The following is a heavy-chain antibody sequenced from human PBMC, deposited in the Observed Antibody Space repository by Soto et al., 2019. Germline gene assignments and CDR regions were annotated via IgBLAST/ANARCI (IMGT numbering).Heavy chain of an antibody. CDR1: GFTFSSYA. CDR3: ARAGGLLVDY. V-gene: IGHV3-30-3*01. Sequence: QVQLVESGGGVVQPGRSLRLSCAASGFTFSSYAIHWVRQAPGKGLEWVAVISYDGSNKYYADSVKGRFTISRDNSKNTLYRQMNSLRAENTAVDYCARAGGLLVDYWGQGTLVTVSS. CDR2: ISYDGSNK. J-gene: IGHJ4*02. D-gene: IGHD1-26*01.